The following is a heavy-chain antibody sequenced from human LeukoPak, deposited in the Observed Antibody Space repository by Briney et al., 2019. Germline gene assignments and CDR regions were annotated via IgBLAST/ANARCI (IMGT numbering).Heavy chain of an antibody. Sequence: SETLSLTCTVSGGSINEYYWNWIRQPPGKGLEWIGYMYHSGSTNYNPSLKSRVTISSDTSKNQFSLKLTSVTAADTAVYYCARAGGIRTAALDLDYWGQGTLVTVSS. J-gene: IGHJ4*02. CDR3: ARAGGIRTAALDLDY. CDR1: GGSINEYY. V-gene: IGHV4-59*01. D-gene: IGHD6-25*01. CDR2: MYHSGST.